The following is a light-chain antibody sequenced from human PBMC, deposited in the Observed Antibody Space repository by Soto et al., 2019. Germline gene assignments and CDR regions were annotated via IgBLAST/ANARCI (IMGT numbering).Light chain of an antibody. CDR1: NIGGKS. CDR2: DDS. J-gene: IGLJ1*01. CDR3: QVWDDNSDHLV. V-gene: IGLV3-21*02. Sequence: SYELTQTSSVSVAPGQTARISCGGNNIGGKSVHWYQQKPGQAPVVVVYDDSDRPSGIPERFSGSNSGNTATLTISRVEAGDEADYHCQVWDDNSDHLVFGTGTKLTVL.